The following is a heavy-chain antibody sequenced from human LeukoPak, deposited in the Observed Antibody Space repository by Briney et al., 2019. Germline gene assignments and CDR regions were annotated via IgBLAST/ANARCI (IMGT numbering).Heavy chain of an antibody. CDR2: IKQDGSEK. Sequence: GGSLRLSCAASGFTFSSYWMSWVRQAPGKGLEWVANIKQDGSEKYYVDSVKGRFTISRDNAKNSLYPQMNSLRAEDTAVYYCARDPGYYDSSGYHFDYWGQGTLVTVSS. D-gene: IGHD3-22*01. V-gene: IGHV3-7*01. J-gene: IGHJ4*02. CDR1: GFTFSSYW. CDR3: ARDPGYYDSSGYHFDY.